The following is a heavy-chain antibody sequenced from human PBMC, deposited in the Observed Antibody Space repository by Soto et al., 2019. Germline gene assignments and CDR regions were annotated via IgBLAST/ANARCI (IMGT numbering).Heavy chain of an antibody. Sequence: GGSLRLSCAASGFTFSSYGMHWVRQAPGKGLEWVAVISYDGSNKYYADSVKGRFTISRDNSKNTLYLQMNSLRAEDTAVYYCARDRWYYGSGSLPIGSFDYWGQGTLVTVSS. CDR1: GFTFSSYG. J-gene: IGHJ4*02. CDR2: ISYDGSNK. V-gene: IGHV3-30*03. D-gene: IGHD3-10*01. CDR3: ARDRWYYGSGSLPIGSFDY.